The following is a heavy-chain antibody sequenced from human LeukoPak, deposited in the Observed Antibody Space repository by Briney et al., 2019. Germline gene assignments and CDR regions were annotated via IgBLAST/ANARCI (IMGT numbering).Heavy chain of an antibody. CDR1: GYTFTDYY. V-gene: IGHV1-2*02. CDR2: IHPKSGGT. J-gene: IGHJ4*02. CDR3: AREGIELDYYDAFDY. Sequence: ASVKVSCKVSGYTFTDYYMHWVRQAPGQGLEWMGWIHPKSGGTRYVQEFQDRVSMTRDTSISTLYMELNSLRSDDTAVYYCAREGIELDYYDAFDYWGQGALVTVSS. D-gene: IGHD3-3*01.